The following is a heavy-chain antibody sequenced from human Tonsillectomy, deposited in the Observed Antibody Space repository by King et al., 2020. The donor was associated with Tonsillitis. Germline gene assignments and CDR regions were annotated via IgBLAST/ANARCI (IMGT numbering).Heavy chain of an antibody. V-gene: IGHV1-46*03. CDR3: ARGHYYGDYGLEYFDY. CDR2: ISPSGGDT. CDR1: GYTFTSNS. Sequence: QLVQSGAEVKKPGASVKVSCKTSGYTFTSNSLHWVRQAPGQGLEWMGIISPSGGDTAYAQNFQGRVNLTRDTSTRTVYMQLSSLRSEDTAMYYCARGHYYGDYGLEYFDYWGQGTPVTVSS. D-gene: IGHD4-17*01. J-gene: IGHJ4*02.